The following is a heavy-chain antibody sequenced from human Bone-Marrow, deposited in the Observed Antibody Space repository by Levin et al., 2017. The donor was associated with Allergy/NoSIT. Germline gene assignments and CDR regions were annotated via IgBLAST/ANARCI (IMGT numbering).Heavy chain of an antibody. CDR3: ARLRPDDYDYWSGYYGTSLFDY. D-gene: IGHD3-3*01. J-gene: IGHJ4*02. V-gene: IGHV5-51*01. Sequence: GGSLRLSCKVSGYNFYTFWIGWVRQKPGKGLEWMGIIYPSDSDSRYNPSFQGHVTFSVDTATSTAYLQWNSLTTSDSGMYFCARLRPDDYDYWSGYYGTSLFDYWGQGTQVSVSS. CDR2: IYPSDSDS. CDR1: GYNFYTFW.